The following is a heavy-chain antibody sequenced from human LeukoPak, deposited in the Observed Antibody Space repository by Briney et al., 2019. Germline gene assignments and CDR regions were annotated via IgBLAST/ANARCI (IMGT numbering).Heavy chain of an antibody. CDR2: MKYDGSVE. D-gene: IGHD2-2*01. J-gene: IGHJ5*02. CDR3: ARDFVLGQPLVALDP. CDR1: GFTFSSYW. Sequence: PGGSLRLSCTASGFTFSSYWMNWVRQAPGKGLEGVARMKYDGSVESYADSVRGRFTISRDNAKNSLYLQMNSLRSEDTAVYYCARDFVLGQPLVALDPWGQGTLVTVSS. V-gene: IGHV3-7*01.